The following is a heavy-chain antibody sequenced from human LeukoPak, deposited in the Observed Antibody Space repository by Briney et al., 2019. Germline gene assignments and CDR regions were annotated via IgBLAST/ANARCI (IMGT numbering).Heavy chain of an antibody. CDR2: ISGSGGST. D-gene: IGHD3-22*01. Sequence: GGSLRLSCAASGFTFSSYAMSWVRQAPGKGLEWVSAISGSGGSTNYADSVKGRFTISRDNSKNTLYLQMNSLRAEDTAVYYCADYYDSSGYLQAFDIWGQGTMVTVSS. V-gene: IGHV3-23*01. J-gene: IGHJ3*02. CDR1: GFTFSSYA. CDR3: ADYYDSSGYLQAFDI.